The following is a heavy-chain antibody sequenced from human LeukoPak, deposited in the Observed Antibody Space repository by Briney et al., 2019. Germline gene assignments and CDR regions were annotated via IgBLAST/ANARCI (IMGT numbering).Heavy chain of an antibody. V-gene: IGHV4-34*01. CDR2: INHSGST. CDR3: AYLNYYYYYGMDV. CDR1: GGSFSGYY. Sequence: PSETLSLSCAVYGGSFSGYYWSWIRQPPGKGLEWIGEINHSGSTNYNPSLKSRVTISVDTSKNQFSLKLSSVTAADTAVYYCAYLNYYYYYGMDVWGQGTTVTVSS. J-gene: IGHJ6*02.